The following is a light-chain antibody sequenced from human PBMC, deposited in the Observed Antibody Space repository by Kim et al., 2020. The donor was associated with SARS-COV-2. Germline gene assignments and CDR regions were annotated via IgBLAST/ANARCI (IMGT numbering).Light chain of an antibody. CDR1: HTVSSN. CDR3: QHYNKWPPMYT. V-gene: IGKV3-15*01. J-gene: IGKJ2*01. Sequence: SPGERVTPSCRASHTVSSNLAWYQQKGGQVPRRLIYGASTRATGIPARFSGSGSGTEFTLTISSLQSEDFAVYYCQHYNKWPPMYTFGQGTKLEIK. CDR2: GAS.